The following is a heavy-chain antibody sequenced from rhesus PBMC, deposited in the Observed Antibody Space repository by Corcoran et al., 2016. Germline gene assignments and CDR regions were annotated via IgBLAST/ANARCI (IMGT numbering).Heavy chain of an antibody. CDR2: IYGSSGST. D-gene: IGHD6-25*01. V-gene: IGHV4-76*01. CDR3: ARSIAAAGMSFDY. CDR1: GGSISSGYD. Sequence: QVQLQESGPGVVKPSETLSLTCAVSGGSISSGYDWSWIRQPPGKGLEWIGYIYGSSGSTNYNPSLQNRVTISQDASKNQFSLKLSSVTAADTAVYYCARSIAAAGMSFDYWGQGVLVTVSS. J-gene: IGHJ4*01.